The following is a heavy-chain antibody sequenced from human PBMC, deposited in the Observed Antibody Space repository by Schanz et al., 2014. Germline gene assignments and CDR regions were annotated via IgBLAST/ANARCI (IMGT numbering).Heavy chain of an antibody. V-gene: IGHV3-48*01. CDR2: ISSSSSTI. Sequence: VDLVESGGGLVQPGGSLRLSCAASGFTFSIYGMSWVRQAPGKGLEWVSYISSSSSTIYYADSVKGRFTISRDNAKNSLYLQMNSLRAEDTGVYYCARGREVVAKSFDVWGQGTMVTVSS. D-gene: IGHD3-22*01. CDR1: GFTFSIYG. CDR3: ARGREVVAKSFDV. J-gene: IGHJ3*01.